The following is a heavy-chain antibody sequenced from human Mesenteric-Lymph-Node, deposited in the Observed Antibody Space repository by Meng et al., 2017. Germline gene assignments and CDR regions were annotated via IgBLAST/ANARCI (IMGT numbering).Heavy chain of an antibody. D-gene: IGHD6-13*01. CDR3: VRDEDISAAGKLFGDY. V-gene: IGHV1-2*06. CDR2: IDPRSGGT. J-gene: IGHJ4*02. Sequence: VTLWPLGPVMKHPGPSVTFPCKPSGYTFTPSGLNWGRQAPGQGLDWMGRIDPRSGGTQYAQNFQGRVTMTRDTSISTAYMELSGLRSDDTALYYCVRDEDISAAGKLFGDYWGQGTLVTVSS. CDR1: GYTFTPSG.